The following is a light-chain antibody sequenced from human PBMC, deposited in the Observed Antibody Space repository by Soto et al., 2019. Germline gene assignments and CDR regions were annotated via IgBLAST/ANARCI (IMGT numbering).Light chain of an antibody. Sequence: QSVLAQPASVSGSPGQSITISCNGTSSDIGGFNYVSWYQQHPGKAPTLIIYEVSNRPSGISHRVSGSKSGDTASLTISGVQAEDEADYYCSSFTNTTAQVLFGGGTKLSVL. CDR3: SSFTNTTAQVL. CDR2: EVS. J-gene: IGLJ2*01. V-gene: IGLV2-14*03. CDR1: SSDIGGFNY.